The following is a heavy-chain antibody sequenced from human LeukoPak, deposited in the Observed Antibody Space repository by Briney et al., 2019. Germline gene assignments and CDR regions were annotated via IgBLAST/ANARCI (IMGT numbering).Heavy chain of an antibody. V-gene: IGHV3-7*01. Sequence: PGGSLRLSCAASGFTFSSYWMSWVRQAPGKGLEWVANIKQDGSEKYYVDSVKGRFTISRDNAKNSLYPQMNSLRAEDTAVYYCARLPSCGSVYYYFTFDYWGQGTLVTVSS. CDR2: IKQDGSEK. J-gene: IGHJ4*02. D-gene: IGHD3-22*01. CDR3: ARLPSCGSVYYYFTFDY. CDR1: GFTFSSYW.